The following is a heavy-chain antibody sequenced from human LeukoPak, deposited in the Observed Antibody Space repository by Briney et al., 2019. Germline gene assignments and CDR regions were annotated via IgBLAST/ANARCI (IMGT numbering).Heavy chain of an antibody. CDR2: IWYDGSNK. Sequence: PGGSLRLSCAASGFTFSSYGMHWVRQAPGKGLEWVAGIWYDGSNKYYADSVKGRFTISRDNSKNTLYLQMNSLRAEDTAVYYCARSAGNYGDYEVDYWGQGTLVTVSS. V-gene: IGHV3-33*01. CDR3: ARSAGNYGDYEVDY. D-gene: IGHD4-17*01. CDR1: GFTFSSYG. J-gene: IGHJ4*02.